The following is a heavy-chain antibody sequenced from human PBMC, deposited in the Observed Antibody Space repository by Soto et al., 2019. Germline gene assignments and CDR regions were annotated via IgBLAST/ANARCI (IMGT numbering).Heavy chain of an antibody. CDR1: GLSFSDVK. V-gene: IGHV3-15*01. Sequence: EVQLVASGGVLVKPGESLRLSCAGSGLSFSDVKMNWVRQLPGKGLEWVGRIQTKTGGGTADYPAAVRGRFTIPRDDSKNTLYLQLNSLKTEDTAVYYCATDYGWAFQIWGQGTTVTVSS. CDR3: ATDYGWAFQI. D-gene: IGHD4-17*01. J-gene: IGHJ3*02. CDR2: IQTKTGGGTA.